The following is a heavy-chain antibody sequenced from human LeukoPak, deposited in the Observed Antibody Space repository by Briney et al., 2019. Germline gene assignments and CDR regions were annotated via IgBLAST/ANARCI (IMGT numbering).Heavy chain of an antibody. V-gene: IGHV3-73*01. CDR1: GFTFSGSA. CDR3: TSTGSGWTYSSAY. J-gene: IGHJ4*02. CDR2: IRSKADSYAT. D-gene: IGHD6-19*01. Sequence: PGGSLKLSCAASGFTFSGSAMHWVRQASGKGLEWVGRIRSKADSYATAYAASVKGRFTISRDDSKNTAYLQMNSLKTEDTAVYYCTSTGSGWTYSSAYCGQGTPVTVSS.